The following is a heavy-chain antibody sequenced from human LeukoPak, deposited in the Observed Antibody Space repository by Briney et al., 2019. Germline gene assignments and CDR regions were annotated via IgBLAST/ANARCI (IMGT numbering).Heavy chain of an antibody. V-gene: IGHV4-30-4*08. CDR3: ARVDIVVVVAAATYYYYYMDV. D-gene: IGHD2-15*01. CDR1: GGSISSGDYY. J-gene: IGHJ6*03. Sequence: SETLSLTCTVSGGSISSGDYYWSWIRQPPGKGLEWIGYIYYSGSTYYNPSLKSRVTISVDTSKNQFSLKLSSVTAADTAVYYCARVDIVVVVAAATYYYYYMDVWGKGTTVTVSS. CDR2: IYYSGST.